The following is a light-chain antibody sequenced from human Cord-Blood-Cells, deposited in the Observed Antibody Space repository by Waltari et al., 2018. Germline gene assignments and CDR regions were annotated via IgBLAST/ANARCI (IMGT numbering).Light chain of an antibody. V-gene: IGLV2-14*01. J-gene: IGLJ1*01. CDR1: SSHCGGYHD. CDR3: SSYTSSSTV. Sequence: QSALTQPASVSGSPGQSITISCTGTSSHCGGYHDVSWYQQHPGKAPKLMIYDVSNRPSGVSNRFSGSKSGNTASLTISGLQAEDEADYYCSSYTSSSTVFGTGTKVTVL. CDR2: DVS.